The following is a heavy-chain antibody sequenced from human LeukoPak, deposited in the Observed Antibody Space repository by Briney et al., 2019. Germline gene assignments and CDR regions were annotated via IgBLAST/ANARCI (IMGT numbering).Heavy chain of an antibody. J-gene: IGHJ6*03. Sequence: RASVTVSCKASGYTFTSYGISWVRRAPGQGLEWMGWISAYNGNTNYAQKLQGRVTMTTDTSTSTAYMELRSLRSDDTAVYYCARGYSGYESWGRYYYYMDVWGKGTTVTVSS. CDR2: ISAYNGNT. D-gene: IGHD5-12*01. CDR1: GYTFTSYG. V-gene: IGHV1-18*01. CDR3: ARGYSGYESWGRYYYYMDV.